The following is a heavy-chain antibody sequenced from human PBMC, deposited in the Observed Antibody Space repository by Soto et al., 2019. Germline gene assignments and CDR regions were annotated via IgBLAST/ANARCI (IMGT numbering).Heavy chain of an antibody. D-gene: IGHD2-2*02. J-gene: IGHJ3*02. CDR3: ARDFPPGIVVVTAAIPGAFDI. CDR2: INAGNGNT. V-gene: IGHV1-3*01. CDR1: GYTFTSYA. Sequence: ASVKVSCKASGYTFTSYAMHWVRQAPGQRLEWMGWINAGNGNTKYSQKFQGRVTITRDTSASTAYMELSSLRSEDTAVYYCARDFPPGIVVVTAAIPGAFDIWGQGTMVTVSS.